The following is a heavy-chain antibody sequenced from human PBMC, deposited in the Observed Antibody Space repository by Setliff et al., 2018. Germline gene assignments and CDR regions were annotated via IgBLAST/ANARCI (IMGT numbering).Heavy chain of an antibody. D-gene: IGHD2-2*01. J-gene: IGHJ5*02. V-gene: IGHV4-4*07. CDR1: GGSISSYY. CDR2: IYTSGST. Sequence: LSLTCTVSGGSISSYYWSWIRQPAGKGLEWIGRIYTSGSTNYNPSLKSRVTISVDTSKNQFSLNLSSVTAADTAVYYCARAGYELGQYNWFDPWGQGTLVTVSS. CDR3: ARAGYELGQYNWFDP.